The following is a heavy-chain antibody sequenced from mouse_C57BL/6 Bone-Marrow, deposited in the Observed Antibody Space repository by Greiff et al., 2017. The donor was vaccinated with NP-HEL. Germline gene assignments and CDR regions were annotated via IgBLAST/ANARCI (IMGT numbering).Heavy chain of an antibody. V-gene: IGHV5-4*03. CDR2: ISDGGSYT. D-gene: IGHD2-4*01. Sequence: EVKLVESGGGLVKPGGSLKLSCAASGFTFSSYAMSWVRQTPEKRLEWVATISDGGSYTYYPDNVKGRFTISRDNAKNNLYLQMSHLKSEDTAMYYCAMVYDYDDWGQGTTLTVSS. J-gene: IGHJ2*01. CDR1: GFTFSSYA. CDR3: AMVYDYDD.